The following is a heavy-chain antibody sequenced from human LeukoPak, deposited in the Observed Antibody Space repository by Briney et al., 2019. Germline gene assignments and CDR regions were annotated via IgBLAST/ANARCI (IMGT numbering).Heavy chain of an antibody. CDR2: ITTSDGNT. D-gene: IGHD3-22*01. CDR1: GFTFSSYT. J-gene: IGHJ3*02. CDR3: AKSVHYYDSSLDAFDI. Sequence: GGSLRLSCAASGFTFSSYTMSWVRQAPGKGLEWVSTITTSDGNTYYADSVKGRFTISRDNSKNTLYLQMNSLRAEDTAVYYCAKSVHYYDSSLDAFDIWGQGTMVTVSS. V-gene: IGHV3-23*01.